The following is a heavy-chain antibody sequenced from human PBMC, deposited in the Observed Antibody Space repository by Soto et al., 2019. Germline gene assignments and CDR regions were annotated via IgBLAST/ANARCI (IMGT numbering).Heavy chain of an antibody. Sequence: QVQLVQSGGGLVEPGGSLRLSCAASGFKFPDYHMTWIRQAQGKGLEWISYISSSGTYTTYTDSMKGRFTVSRDNAKNSLYLQINSLAGEDTAIYYCACVAPTIFGAQFHQNLVDVWGQGNTVTVAS. V-gene: IGHV3-11*06. D-gene: IGHD3-3*01. CDR2: ISSSGTYT. CDR1: GFKFPDYH. J-gene: IGHJ6*02. CDR3: ACVAPTIFGAQFHQNLVDV.